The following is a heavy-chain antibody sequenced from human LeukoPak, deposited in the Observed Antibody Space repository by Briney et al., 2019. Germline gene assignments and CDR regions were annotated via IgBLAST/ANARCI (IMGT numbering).Heavy chain of an antibody. CDR1: GFTFRSYD. CDR2: ISGSGGST. Sequence: PGGSLRLSCAASGFTFRSYDMSWVRQAPGKGLEWVSAISGSGGSTYYADSVKGRFTISRDNSKNTLYLQMNSLRAEDTAVYYCARGARKGDDYGGFFDYWGQGTLVTVSS. D-gene: IGHD4-23*01. V-gene: IGHV3-23*01. J-gene: IGHJ4*02. CDR3: ARGARKGDDYGGFFDY.